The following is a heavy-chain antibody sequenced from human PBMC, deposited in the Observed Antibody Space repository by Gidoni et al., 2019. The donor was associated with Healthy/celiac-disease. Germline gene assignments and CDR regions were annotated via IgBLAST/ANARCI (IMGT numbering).Heavy chain of an antibody. V-gene: IGHV3-33*01. Sequence: QVQLVESGGGVVQPGRSLRLSCAASGFTFSSYGMHWVRQAPGKGLEWVAVIWYDGSNKYYADSVKGRFTISRDNSKNTLYLQMNSLRAEDTAVYYCARDGEGSTPWGQGTLVTVSS. J-gene: IGHJ5*02. CDR3: ARDGEGSTP. D-gene: IGHD2-21*01. CDR2: IWYDGSNK. CDR1: GFTFSSYG.